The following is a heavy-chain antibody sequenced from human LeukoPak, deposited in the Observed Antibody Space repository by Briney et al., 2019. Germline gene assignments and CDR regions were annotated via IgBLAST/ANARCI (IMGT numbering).Heavy chain of an antibody. V-gene: IGHV3-23*01. CDR2: ISGSGDRT. CDR3: AKAPTKEEEWLLLNYFDY. CDR1: GFTFSTYA. D-gene: IGHD3-22*01. J-gene: IGHJ4*02. Sequence: PGGSLRLSCAASGFTFSTYAANWVRQAPGKGLEWVSTISGSGDRTYYADSVKGRFTISRDNSKNTLYLQMNSLRAEDTAVYDCAKAPTKEEEWLLLNYFDYWGQGTLVTVSS.